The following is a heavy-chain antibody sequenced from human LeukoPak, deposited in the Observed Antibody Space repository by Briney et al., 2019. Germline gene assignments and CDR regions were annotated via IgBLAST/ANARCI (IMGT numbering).Heavy chain of an antibody. D-gene: IGHD2/OR15-2a*01. V-gene: IGHV1-2*02. J-gene: IGHJ4*02. CDR1: GYTFTGYY. CDR2: INPNSGGT. CDR3: ARTLPYTYLSFDY. Sequence: ASVKVSCKASGYTFTGYYMHWVRQAPGQGLEWMGWINPNSGGTNYAQKFQGRVTMTRDTSISTAYMELSRLRSDDTAVYYCARTLPYTYLSFDYWGQGTLVTVSS.